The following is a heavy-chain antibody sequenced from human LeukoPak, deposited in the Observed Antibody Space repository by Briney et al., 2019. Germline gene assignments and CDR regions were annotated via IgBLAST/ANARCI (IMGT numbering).Heavy chain of an antibody. CDR2: IYTSGST. D-gene: IGHD5/OR15-5a*01. CDR1: GGSISSGSYY. V-gene: IGHV4-61*02. Sequence: SQTLSLTCTVSGGSISSGSYYWSWIRQPAGKGLEWIGRIYTSGSTNYNPSLTSRVTISVDRSKNQFSLRLSSVTAADTPVYYCARDSRVSDVFDIWGQGTMVSVSS. CDR3: ARDSRVSDVFDI. J-gene: IGHJ3*02.